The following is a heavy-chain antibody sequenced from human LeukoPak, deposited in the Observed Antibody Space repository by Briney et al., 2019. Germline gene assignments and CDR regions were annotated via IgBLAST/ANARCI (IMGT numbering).Heavy chain of an antibody. J-gene: IGHJ4*02. D-gene: IGHD7-27*01. CDR3: ARLTGTSYLDY. Sequence: TLSLTCTVSGGSITSAGYYWSWIRQPPGKGLEWVGYIYNSGTTYYNPSLKSRVTVSEDTSKNQFSLKLSSVTAADTAVYFCARLTGTSYLDYWGQGTLVTVSS. CDR1: GGSITSAGYY. V-gene: IGHV4-31*03. CDR2: IYNSGTT.